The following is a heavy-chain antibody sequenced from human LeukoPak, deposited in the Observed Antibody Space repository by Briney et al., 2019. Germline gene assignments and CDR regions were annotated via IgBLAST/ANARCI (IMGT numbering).Heavy chain of an antibody. CDR1: GCTFSNYG. D-gene: IGHD6-19*01. CDR2: MRGGGNI. J-gene: IGHJ6*02. V-gene: IGHV3-23*01. CDR3: AKGGDRSGSLGGNGMGV. Sequence: GGSLRLSCAASGCTFSNYGMSWVRQARGKGPEWVSGMRGGGNIEYAESVRGRFTISRDNSKNTLYLEINRLRAEGPAVYYCAKGGDRSGSLGGNGMGVWGQGTTVTVSS.